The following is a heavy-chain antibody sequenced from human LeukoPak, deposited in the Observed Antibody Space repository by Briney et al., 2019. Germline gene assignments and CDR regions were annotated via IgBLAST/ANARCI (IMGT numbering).Heavy chain of an antibody. V-gene: IGHV4-59*01. J-gene: IGHJ3*02. CDR2: IYYSGST. CDR1: GGSISSYY. Sequence: SETLSLTCTVSGGSISSYYWSWIRQPPGKGLEWIGYIYYSGSTNYNPSLKSRVTISVDTSKNQFSLKLSSVTAADTAVYYCAWSGRAGAFDIWGQGTMVTVSS. D-gene: IGHD3-3*01. CDR3: AWSGRAGAFDI.